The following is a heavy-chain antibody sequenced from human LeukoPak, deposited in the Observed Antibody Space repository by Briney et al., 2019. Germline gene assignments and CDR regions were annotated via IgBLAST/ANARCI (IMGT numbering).Heavy chain of an antibody. Sequence: PPGGSLRLSCAASGFTFSSYEMNWVRQAPGKGLEWVSYISSSGSTIYYADSVKGRFTISRDNAKNSLYLQMNSLRAEDTAVYYCAKAGPGYWELVYFDYWGQGTLVTVSS. CDR2: ISSSGSTI. V-gene: IGHV3-48*03. D-gene: IGHD1-26*01. CDR1: GFTFSSYE. J-gene: IGHJ4*02. CDR3: AKAGPGYWELVYFDY.